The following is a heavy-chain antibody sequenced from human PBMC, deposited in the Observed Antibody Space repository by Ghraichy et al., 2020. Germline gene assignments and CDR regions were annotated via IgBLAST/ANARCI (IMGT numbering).Heavy chain of an antibody. CDR1: GFTFSSYA. CDR2: ISRSGGST. V-gene: IGHV3-23*01. J-gene: IGHJ4*02. Sequence: LSLTCAASGFTFSSYAMSWVRQAPGKGLEWVSAISRSGGSTYYADSVKGRFTISRDNSKNTLYLQMNSLRAEDTAVYYCAKDMGGSSWYNWGQGTLVTVSS. D-gene: IGHD6-13*01. CDR3: AKDMGGSSWYN.